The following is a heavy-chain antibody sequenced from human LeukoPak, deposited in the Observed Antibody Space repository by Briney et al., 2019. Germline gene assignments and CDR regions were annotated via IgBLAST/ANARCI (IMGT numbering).Heavy chain of an antibody. CDR3: GRALGSPLDY. Sequence: TGGSLRLSCAASGFTFSSYAMSWVRQAPGKGLEWVSAISGSGGSTYYADSVKGRFTISRDNSKNTLYLQVNSLRAEDKAVYYCGRALGSPLDYWGQGTLVTVSS. V-gene: IGHV3-23*01. CDR1: GFTFSSYA. D-gene: IGHD1-26*01. CDR2: ISGSGGST. J-gene: IGHJ4*02.